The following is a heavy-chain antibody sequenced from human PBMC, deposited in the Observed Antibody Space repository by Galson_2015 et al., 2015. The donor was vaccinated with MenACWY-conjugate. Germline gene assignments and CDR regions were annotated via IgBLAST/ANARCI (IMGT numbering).Heavy chain of an antibody. CDR1: GYTFTSYG. Sequence: SVKVSCKASGYTFTSYGISWVRQAPGQGLEWMGWIRVYNGNTNYAQKLQGRVTMTTDTSTSADYMELRSLRSDDTAVYYCARGRTTPADAFDIWCQGTMVTVSS. V-gene: IGHV1-18*01. D-gene: IGHD4-17*01. CDR3: ARGRTTPADAFDI. CDR2: IRVYNGNT. J-gene: IGHJ3*02.